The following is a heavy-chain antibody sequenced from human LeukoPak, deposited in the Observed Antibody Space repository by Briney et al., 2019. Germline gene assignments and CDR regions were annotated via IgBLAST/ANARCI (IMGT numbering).Heavy chain of an antibody. CDR3: ARGPVGTYSYGLSWFDP. Sequence: RRSLRLSCAASGFTFSSYSMNWVRQAPGKGLEWVSSISSSSSYIYYADSVKGRFTISRDNAKNSLYLQMNSLRAEDTAVYYCARGPVGTYSYGLSWFDPWGQGTLVTVSS. D-gene: IGHD5-18*01. J-gene: IGHJ5*02. CDR1: GFTFSSYS. CDR2: ISSSSSYI. V-gene: IGHV3-21*01.